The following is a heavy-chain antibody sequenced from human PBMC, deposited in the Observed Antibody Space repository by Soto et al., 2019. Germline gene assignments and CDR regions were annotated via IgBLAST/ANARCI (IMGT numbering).Heavy chain of an antibody. CDR1: GYTFTSYG. CDR3: ARRGSYYDYMDV. Sequence: ASVKVSCKASGYTFTSYGISWVRQAPGQGLEWMGWMNPNSGNTGYAQKFQGRVTMTRNTSISTAYMELSSLRSEDTAVYYCARRGSYYDYMDVWGKGTTVTVSS. D-gene: IGHD3-10*01. J-gene: IGHJ6*03. V-gene: IGHV1-8*02. CDR2: MNPNSGNT.